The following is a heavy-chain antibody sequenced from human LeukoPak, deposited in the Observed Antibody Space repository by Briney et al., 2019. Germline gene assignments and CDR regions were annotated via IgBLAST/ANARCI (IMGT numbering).Heavy chain of an antibody. V-gene: IGHV3-48*04. D-gene: IGHD3-10*01. CDR3: ARSADYYGSGSYSLAYYYYGMDV. CDR2: ISSSSSSI. Sequence: TGGSLRLSCAASEFTFSRYSMNWVRQAPGKGLEWVSYISSSSSSIYYADSVKGRFTISRDNAKNSLYLQMNSLRAEDTAVYYCARSADYYGSGSYSLAYYYYGMDVWGQGTTVTVSS. CDR1: EFTFSRYS. J-gene: IGHJ6*02.